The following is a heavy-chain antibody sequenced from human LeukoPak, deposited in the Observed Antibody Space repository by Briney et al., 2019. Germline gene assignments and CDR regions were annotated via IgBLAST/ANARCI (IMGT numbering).Heavy chain of an antibody. CDR2: INTNTGNP. J-gene: IGHJ4*02. V-gene: IGHV7-4-1*02. CDR1: GYTFTSYA. CDR3: ARTNRFGEFYYFDY. Sequence: AASVKVSCKASGYTFTSYAMNWVRQAPGQGLEWMGWINTNTGNPTYAQGFTGRFVFSLDTSVSTAYLQISSLKAEDTAVYYCARTNRFGEFYYFDYWGQGTLVTVSS. D-gene: IGHD3-10*01.